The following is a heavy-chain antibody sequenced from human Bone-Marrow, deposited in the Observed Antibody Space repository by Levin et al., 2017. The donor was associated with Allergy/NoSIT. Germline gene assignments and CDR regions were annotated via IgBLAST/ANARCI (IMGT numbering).Heavy chain of an antibody. V-gene: IGHV4-30-2*01. J-gene: IGHJ4*02. CDR2: IYHSGST. CDR1: GGSISSGGYS. CDR3: ARGFWGDGYNYPFDY. D-gene: IGHD5-24*01. Sequence: SETLSLTCAVSGGSISSGGYSWSWIRQPPGKGLEWIGYIYHSGSTYYNPSLKSRVTISVDRSKNQFSLKLSSVTAADTAVYYCARGFWGDGYNYPFDYWGQGTLVTVSS.